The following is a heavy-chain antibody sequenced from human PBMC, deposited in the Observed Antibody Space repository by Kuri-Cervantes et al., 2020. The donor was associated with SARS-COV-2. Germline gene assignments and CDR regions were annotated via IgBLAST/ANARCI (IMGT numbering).Heavy chain of an antibody. CDR2: IYHSGST. Sequence: GSLRLSCAVSGYSISSGYYWGWIRQPPGKGLEWIGSIYHSGSTYYNPSLKSRVTISVDTSKNQFSLKLSSVTAADTAVYYCARHMAGTFDYWGQETLVTVSS. J-gene: IGHJ4*02. V-gene: IGHV4-38-2*01. CDR3: ARHMAGTFDY. CDR1: GYSISSGYY. D-gene: IGHD2-21*01.